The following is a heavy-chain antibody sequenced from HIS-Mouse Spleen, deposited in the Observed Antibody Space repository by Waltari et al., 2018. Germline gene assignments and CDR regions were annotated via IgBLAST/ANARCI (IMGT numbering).Heavy chain of an antibody. J-gene: IGHJ4*02. V-gene: IGHV4-34*01. CDR2: INHSGST. D-gene: IGHD1-26*01. Sequence: QVQLKQWGAGLLKPSETLSLTCAVYGGSFSGYYWGWIRQPPGKGLEWIGEINHSGSTNYNPSLKSRVTISVDTSKNQFSLKLSSVTAADTAVYYCARGRDSGSYYFDYWGQGTLVTVSS. CDR1: GGSFSGYY. CDR3: ARGRDSGSYYFDY.